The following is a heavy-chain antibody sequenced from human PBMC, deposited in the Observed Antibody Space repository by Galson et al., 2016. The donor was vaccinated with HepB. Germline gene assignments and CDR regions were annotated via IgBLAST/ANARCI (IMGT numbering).Heavy chain of an antibody. CDR3: ARVSSGRGGLFNY. Sequence: SLRLSCAASGFTFSSYAMHWVRQVPGKGLQWVALIAYDGSNKFADSVKGRFTISRDNSKNTLYLQMNSLRAEDTAVYYCARVSSGRGGLFNYWGQGTLVIV. CDR1: GFTFSSYA. CDR2: IAYDGSNK. D-gene: IGHD6-19*01. V-gene: IGHV3-30*04. J-gene: IGHJ4*02.